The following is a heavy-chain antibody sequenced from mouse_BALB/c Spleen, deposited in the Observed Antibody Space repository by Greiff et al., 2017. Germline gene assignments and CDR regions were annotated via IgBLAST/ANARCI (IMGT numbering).Heavy chain of an antibody. CDR1: GFTFSNYW. D-gene: IGHD4-1*01. CDR3: TRTGSHWYFDV. CDR2: IRLKSNNYAT. J-gene: IGHJ1*01. Sequence: EVQGVESGGGLVQPGGSMKLSCVASGFTFSNYWMNWVRQSPEKGLEWVAEIRLKSNNYATHYAESVKGRFTISRDDSKSSVYLQMNNLRAEDTGIYYCTRTGSHWYFDVWGAGTTVTVSS. V-gene: IGHV6-6*02.